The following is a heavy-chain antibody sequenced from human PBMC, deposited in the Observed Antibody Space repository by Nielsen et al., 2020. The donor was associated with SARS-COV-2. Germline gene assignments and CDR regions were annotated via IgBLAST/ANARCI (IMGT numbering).Heavy chain of an antibody. CDR3: AKDLYDSSGYDY. V-gene: IGHV3-30*02. CDR1: GFTFSSYG. D-gene: IGHD3-22*01. Sequence: GGSLRLSCAASGFTFSSYGMDWVRQAPGKGLEWVAVIWSDGSTNYYADSVKGRFTIARDNSKNTLYLQMNSLRAEDTAVYYCAKDLYDSSGYDYWGQGTLVTVSS. CDR2: IWSDGSTN. J-gene: IGHJ4*02.